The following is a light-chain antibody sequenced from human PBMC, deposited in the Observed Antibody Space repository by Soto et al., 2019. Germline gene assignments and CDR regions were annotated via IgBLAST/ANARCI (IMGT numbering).Light chain of an antibody. Sequence: QPVPTQSPSASASLGASVKLTCTLSSGHSSYAIAWHQQQPEKGPRYLMKLNSDGSHTKGDGIPDRFSGSSSGAERYLTISSLQSEDEADYYCQTWGTGNVVFGGGTQLTVL. CDR1: SGHSSYA. CDR3: QTWGTGNVV. J-gene: IGLJ2*01. V-gene: IGLV4-69*01. CDR2: LNSDGSH.